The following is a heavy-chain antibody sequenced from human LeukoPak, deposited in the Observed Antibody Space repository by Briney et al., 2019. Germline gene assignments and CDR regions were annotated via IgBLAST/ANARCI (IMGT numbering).Heavy chain of an antibody. D-gene: IGHD2-2*01. CDR1: GGSISSGGYS. CDR3: ARQVSPDCSSTSCSWFDP. CDR2: IYHSGST. Sequence: PSQTLSLTCAVPGGSISSGGYSWSWIRQPPGKGLEWIGYIYHSGSTYYNPSLKSRVTISEDRSKNQFSLKLSSVTAADTAVYYCARQVSPDCSSTSCSWFDPWGQGTLVTVSS. V-gene: IGHV4-30-2*01. J-gene: IGHJ5*02.